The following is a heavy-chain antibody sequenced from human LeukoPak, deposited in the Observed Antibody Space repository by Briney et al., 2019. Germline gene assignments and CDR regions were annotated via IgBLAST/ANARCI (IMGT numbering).Heavy chain of an antibody. CDR1: GGTFSSYA. CDR3: ARGVRRVPAATYYYGMDV. CDR2: IIPILGIA. D-gene: IGHD2-2*01. Sequence: GSSVKVSCKASGGTFSSYAISWVRQAPGQGLEWMGRIIPILGIANYAQKFQGRVTITADKSTSTAYMELSSLRSEDTAVYYCARGVRRVPAATYYYGMDVWGQGTTVTVSS. J-gene: IGHJ6*02. V-gene: IGHV1-69*04.